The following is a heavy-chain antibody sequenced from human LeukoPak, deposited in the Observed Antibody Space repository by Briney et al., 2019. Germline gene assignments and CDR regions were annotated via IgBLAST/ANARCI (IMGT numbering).Heavy chain of an antibody. D-gene: IGHD2-21*01. CDR3: AGGNRAYYFFGY. J-gene: IGHJ4*02. V-gene: IGHV6-1*01. CDR1: GDSVSSNSAA. CDR2: TYYRSKWYN. Sequence: SQTLSPTCAISGDSVSSNSAAWNWIRQSPSRGLEWLGRTYYRSKWYNDYAISVRSRITFNPDTSNNQFSLQLISVTPEDTAVYYCAGGNRAYYFFGYWGQGTLVTVSS.